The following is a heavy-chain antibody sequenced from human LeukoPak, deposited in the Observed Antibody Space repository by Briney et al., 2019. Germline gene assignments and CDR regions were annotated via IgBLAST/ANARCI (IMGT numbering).Heavy chain of an antibody. Sequence: SETLSLTCTVSGGSISSSAYHWGWIRQPPGKGLEWIGSIYYSGSTYYNPSLKSRVTISVDTSKNQFSLKLSSVTAADTAVYYCARHLFSYYYDSSGYYYVWYFDYWGQGTLVTVSS. CDR1: GGSISSSAYH. D-gene: IGHD3-22*01. J-gene: IGHJ4*02. CDR3: ARHLFSYYYDSSGYYYVWYFDY. V-gene: IGHV4-39*01. CDR2: IYYSGST.